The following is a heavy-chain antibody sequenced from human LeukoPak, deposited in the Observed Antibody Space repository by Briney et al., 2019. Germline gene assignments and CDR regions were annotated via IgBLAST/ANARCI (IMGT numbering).Heavy chain of an antibody. CDR2: IDHRGRT. J-gene: IGHJ4*02. Sequence: SKTLSLTCVVYGGSFSGNYWTWIRQPPGKGLEWIGEIDHRGRTNYNPSLKSRVTISVDTSKKQFSLKLTSVTVADTAVYYCASARFDYWGQGTLVTVSS. V-gene: IGHV4-34*01. CDR3: ASARFDY. CDR1: GGSFSGNY.